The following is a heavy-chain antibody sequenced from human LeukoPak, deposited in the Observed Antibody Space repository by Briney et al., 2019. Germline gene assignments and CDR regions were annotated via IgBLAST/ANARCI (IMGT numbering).Heavy chain of an antibody. CDR2: INPNSGGT. CDR1: GYTFTGYY. J-gene: IGHJ3*02. V-gene: IGHV1-2*02. D-gene: IGHD3-22*01. Sequence: ASVKVSCKASGYTFTGYYMHWVRQAPRQGLEWMGWINPNSGGTNYAQKFQGRVTMTRDTSISTAYMELSRLRSDDTAVYYCARVSSGSPTKNAFDIWGQGTMVTVSS. CDR3: ARVSSGSPTKNAFDI.